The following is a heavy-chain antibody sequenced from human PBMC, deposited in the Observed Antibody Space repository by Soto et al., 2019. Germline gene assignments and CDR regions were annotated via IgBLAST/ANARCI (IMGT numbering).Heavy chain of an antibody. V-gene: IGHV4-39*01. D-gene: IGHD3-10*02. CDR2: VYYTETT. CDR3: ARQRVLSTNMFITSFDP. Sequence: SETLSLTGSMSGGSINSSDHFWGWIRQTPGKGLEWIGSVYYTETTYYNPSLKSPVTISVETSRNTFSLKVNSVTAADTGIYYCARQRVLSTNMFITSFDPWGQGTLVTVSS. CDR1: GGSINSSDHF. J-gene: IGHJ5*02.